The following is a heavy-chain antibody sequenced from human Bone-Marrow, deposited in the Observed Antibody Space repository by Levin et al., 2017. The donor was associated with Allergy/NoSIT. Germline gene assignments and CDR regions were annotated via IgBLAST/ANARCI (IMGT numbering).Heavy chain of an antibody. D-gene: IGHD2-21*02. J-gene: IGHJ6*02. CDR1: GGSFSGYC. CDR3: ARVADVDVMVTAKDGMDV. Sequence: PSETLSLTCAVYGGSFSGYCWTWIRQPPGKGLEWIGEIDHGGTTNYNPPLKSRVTISVDKSKNQFSLKLNSVTAADTAVYYCARVADVDVMVTAKDGMDVWGQGTTVIVSS. V-gene: IGHV4-34*01. CDR2: IDHGGTT.